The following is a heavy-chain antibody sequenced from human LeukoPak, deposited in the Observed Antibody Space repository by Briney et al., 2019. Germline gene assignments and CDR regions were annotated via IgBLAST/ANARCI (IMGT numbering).Heavy chain of an antibody. J-gene: IGHJ4*02. D-gene: IGHD1-26*01. CDR2: MNIDGSEK. CDR1: GFSFSSYW. V-gene: IGHV3-7*01. Sequence: GGSLRLSCAASGFSFSSYWMTWVRQAPGKGLEWVANMNIDGSEKNYVDSVKGRFTISRDNAKNSLHLQMSSLRAEDTAVYYCAKPRYSGSYGTLFDYWGQGTLVTVSS. CDR3: AKPRYSGSYGTLFDY.